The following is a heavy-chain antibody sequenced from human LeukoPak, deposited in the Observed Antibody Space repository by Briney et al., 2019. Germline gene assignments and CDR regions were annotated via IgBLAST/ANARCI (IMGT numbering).Heavy chain of an antibody. CDR1: GFTFSSYA. CDR3: ASGPYSGSYYGGYYFDY. Sequence: GGSLTLSCAASGFTFSSYAMHWVRQAPGKGLEWVAVISYDGSNKYYADSVKGRFTISRDNSKNTLYLQMNSLRAEDTAVYYCASGPYSGSYYGGYYFDYWGQGTLVTVSS. V-gene: IGHV3-30-3*01. D-gene: IGHD1-26*01. J-gene: IGHJ4*02. CDR2: ISYDGSNK.